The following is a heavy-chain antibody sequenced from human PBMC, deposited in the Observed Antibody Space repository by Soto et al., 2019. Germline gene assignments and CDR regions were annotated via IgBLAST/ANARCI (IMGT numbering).Heavy chain of an antibody. J-gene: IGHJ6*02. CDR3: AKESSHSRYCSSTSCYPADALAARPGGYYYYYYGMDV. Sequence: ASVKVSCKASGGTFSSDFISWVRQAPGQGLEWVGGTIARFGSANFAQKFQGRVTITADRFTSTVYMELSSLTSEDTAVYYCAKESSHSRYCSSTSCYPADALAARPGGYYYYYYGMDVWGQGTTVTVSS. CDR2: TIARFGSA. D-gene: IGHD2-2*01. CDR1: GGTFSSDF. V-gene: IGHV1-69*06.